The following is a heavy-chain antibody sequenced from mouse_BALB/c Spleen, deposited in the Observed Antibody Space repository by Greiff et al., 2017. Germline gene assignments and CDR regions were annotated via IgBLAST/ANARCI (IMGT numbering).Heavy chain of an antibody. D-gene: IGHD1-1*01. CDR3: ARGIYYYGSSYGAMDY. V-gene: IGHV1-84*02. CDR2: IYPGSGNT. J-gene: IGHJ4*01. CDR1: GYTFTDYY. Sequence: QVQLKESGPELVKPGASVKISCKASGYTFTDYYINWVKQKPGQGLEWIGWIYPGSGNTKYNEKFKGKATLTVDTSSSTAYMQLSSLTSEDTAVYFCARGIYYYGSSYGAMDYWGQGTSVTVSS.